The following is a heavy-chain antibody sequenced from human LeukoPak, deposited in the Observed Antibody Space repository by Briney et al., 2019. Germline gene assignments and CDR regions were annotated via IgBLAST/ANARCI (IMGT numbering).Heavy chain of an antibody. CDR1: GFTLSNYE. J-gene: IGHJ5*02. D-gene: IGHD3-3*01. CDR3: ARLSVSITRRFDL. CDR2: ITKGGATV. V-gene: IGHV3-48*03. Sequence: PGGSLRLSCAPSGFTLSNYEMNWVRMTPGKGREWMSYITKGGATVPYAESVKGRFTISRANANSSLDLQMNSPRAKGTAFYLRARLSVSITRRFDLWGQGTLVTVSS.